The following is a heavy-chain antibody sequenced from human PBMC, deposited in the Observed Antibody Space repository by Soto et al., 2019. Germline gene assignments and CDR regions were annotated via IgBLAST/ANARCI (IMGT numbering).Heavy chain of an antibody. CDR1: GYTFTSYG. CDR3: ARLRFGDYVAPHYIDF. V-gene: IGHV1-18*01. Sequence: ASVKVSCKASGYTFTSYGISWVRQAPGQGLEWMGWISAYNGNTNYAQKLQGRVTMTTDTSTSTAYMELRSLRSDDTAVYYCARLRFGDYVAPHYIDFWGQGTLVTVSS. D-gene: IGHD4-17*01. J-gene: IGHJ4*02. CDR2: ISAYNGNT.